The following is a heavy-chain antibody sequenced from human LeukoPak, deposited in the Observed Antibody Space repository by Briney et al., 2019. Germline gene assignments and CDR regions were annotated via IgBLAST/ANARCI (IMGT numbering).Heavy chain of an antibody. CDR3: AGTLRRFLEWSYFDY. D-gene: IGHD3-3*01. CDR1: EYIFTDYY. Sequence: ASVKVSCKTSEYIFTDYYMHWVRQVPGQGLEWMGWISPNGDINRAQKFQGRITMTRDTSTNTAYMEMKSLTSDDTAVYYCAGTLRRFLEWSYFDYWGQGTLVTVSS. CDR2: ISPNGDI. J-gene: IGHJ4*02. V-gene: IGHV1-2*02.